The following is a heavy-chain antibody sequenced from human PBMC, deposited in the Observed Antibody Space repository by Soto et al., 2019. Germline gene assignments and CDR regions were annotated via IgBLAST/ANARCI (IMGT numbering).Heavy chain of an antibody. CDR2: ISAYNGNT. J-gene: IGHJ6*02. Sequence: QVQLVQSGAEVKKPGASVKVSCKASGYTFTSYGISWVRQAPGQGLEWMGWISAYNGNTNYAQKLQGRVTMTTDTTTSTAYMELRSLRSDDTAVYYCARHIWFGELLTSYYGMDVWGQGTTVTVSS. CDR3: ARHIWFGELLTSYYGMDV. V-gene: IGHV1-18*01. D-gene: IGHD3-10*01. CDR1: GYTFTSYG.